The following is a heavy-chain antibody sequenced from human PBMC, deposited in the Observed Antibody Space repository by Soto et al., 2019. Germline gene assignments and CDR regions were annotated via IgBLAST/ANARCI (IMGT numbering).Heavy chain of an antibody. D-gene: IGHD1-1*01. CDR1: GGSIISGSDY. J-gene: IGHJ5*02. CDR3: ASVRQVGPTSGRFDP. Sequence: SETLSLTCAVNGGSIISGSDYWSWIRQSPGNGLEYIGYITYSGMTFQNPSLKSRVTMSVDTPKNQFSLEVRSVTAADTAVYYCASVRQVGPTSGRFDPWGQGTLVTVSS. V-gene: IGHV4-31*11. CDR2: ITYSGMT.